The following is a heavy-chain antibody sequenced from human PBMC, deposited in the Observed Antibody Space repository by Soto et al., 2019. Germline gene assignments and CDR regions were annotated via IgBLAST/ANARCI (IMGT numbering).Heavy chain of an antibody. J-gene: IGHJ4*02. CDR1: GFSLSTSGVG. CDR2: IYWDDDK. Sequence: SGPTLVNPTQTLTLTCTFSGFSLSTSGVGVGWIRQPPGKALEWLALIYWDDDKRYRPSLKSRLTITKDTSKNQVVLTMTNMDPVDTATYYCAHRRSLRYFDTIFDYWGQGTLVTVSS. V-gene: IGHV2-5*02. CDR3: AHRRSLRYFDTIFDY. D-gene: IGHD3-9*01.